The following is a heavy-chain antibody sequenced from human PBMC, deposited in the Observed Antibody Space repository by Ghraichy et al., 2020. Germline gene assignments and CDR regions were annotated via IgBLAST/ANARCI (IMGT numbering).Heavy chain of an antibody. CDR1: GFTVSSNY. D-gene: IGHD4-17*01. CDR3: ARDPYGQYYFDY. J-gene: IGHJ4*02. CDR2: IYSGGST. Sequence: GGSLRLSCAASGFTVSSNYMSWVRQASGKGLEWVSVIYSGGSTYYADSVKGRFTISRDNSKNTLYLQMNSLRAEDTAVYYCARDPYGQYYFDYWGQGTLVTVSS. V-gene: IGHV3-53*01.